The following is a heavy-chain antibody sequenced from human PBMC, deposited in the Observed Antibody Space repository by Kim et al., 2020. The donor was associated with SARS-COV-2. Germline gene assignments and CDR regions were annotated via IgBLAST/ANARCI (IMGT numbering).Heavy chain of an antibody. CDR3: AREHHPMTTVTTPVDY. J-gene: IGHJ4*02. CDR1: GFTFTSYA. D-gene: IGHD4-17*01. CDR2: INAGNGNT. Sequence: ASVKVSCKASGFTFTSYAMHWVRQAPGQRLEWMGWINAGNGNTKYSQKFQGRVTITRDTSASTAYMELSSLRSEDTAVYYCAREHHPMTTVTTPVDYWGQGTLVTVSS. V-gene: IGHV1-3*01.